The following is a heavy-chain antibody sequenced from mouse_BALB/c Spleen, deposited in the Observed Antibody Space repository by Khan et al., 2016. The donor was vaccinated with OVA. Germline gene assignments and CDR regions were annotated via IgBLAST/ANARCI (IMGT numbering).Heavy chain of an antibody. CDR2: ISNLAYSI. V-gene: IGHV5-15*02. J-gene: IGHJ4*01. CDR3: ARSWAMDY. CDR1: GFTFSDYG. Sequence: EVELVESGGGLVQPGGSRKLSCAASGFTFSDYGMAWVRQAPGKGPEWVAFISNLAYSIYYADTVTGRFTTSRENAKNTLYLEMSSLRSEDTAMYYCARSWAMDYWGQGTSVTVPS.